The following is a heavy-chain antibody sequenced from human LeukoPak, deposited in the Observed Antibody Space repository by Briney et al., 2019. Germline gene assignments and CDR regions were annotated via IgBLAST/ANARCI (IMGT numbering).Heavy chain of an antibody. CDR3: ARAGVAVDY. D-gene: IGHD6-19*01. V-gene: IGHV1-46*01. J-gene: IGHJ4*02. CDR2: INPSGGST. Sequence: ASVTVSCKASGYTFTIYYMHWVRQAPGQGHELMGIINPSGGSTSYAQKFQGRVTMTRDTSTSTVYMELSSLRSEDTAVYYCARAGVAVDYWGQGTLVTVSS. CDR1: GYTFTIYY.